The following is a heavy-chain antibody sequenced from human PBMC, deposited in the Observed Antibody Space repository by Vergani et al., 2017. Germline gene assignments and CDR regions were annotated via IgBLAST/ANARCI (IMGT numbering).Heavy chain of an antibody. Sequence: QVQLVQSGAEVKKPGSSVKVSCKASGGTFSSYAISWVRQAPGQGLEWMGRIIPIFGTANYAQKFQSRVTITADESTSTAYMELSSLRSEDTAVYYCAXDLPYSSSPYYFDYWGQGTLVTVSS. D-gene: IGHD6-13*01. J-gene: IGHJ4*02. V-gene: IGHV1-69*13. CDR3: AXDLPYSSSPYYFDY. CDR2: IIPIFGTA. CDR1: GGTFSSYA.